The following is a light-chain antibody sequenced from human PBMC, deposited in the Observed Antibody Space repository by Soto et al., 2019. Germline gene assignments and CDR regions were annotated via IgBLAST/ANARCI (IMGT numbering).Light chain of an antibody. CDR1: SSDVGGYNY. Sequence: LAQPASVSGSPGQSITISFTGTSSDVGGYNYVSWYQQHPDKAPKLMIYEVSNRPSGVSNRFSGSKSGNTASLTISGLQAEDEADYYCSSYTSSSTLVFGTGTKVTVL. CDR3: SSYTSSSTLV. V-gene: IGLV2-14*01. J-gene: IGLJ1*01. CDR2: EVS.